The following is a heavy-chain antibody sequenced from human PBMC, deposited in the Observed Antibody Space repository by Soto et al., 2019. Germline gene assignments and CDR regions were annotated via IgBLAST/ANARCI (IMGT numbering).Heavy chain of an antibody. Sequence: PETLSLTSAVSGVSLSGYYSSWIRQPPPKGLERIVEINHSGNTNYNPSLKSRVTISVDTSKNQFSLKLSSVTAADTAVYYCARGPYCSSTSCCYYYYGMDVWGQGTTVTVSS. D-gene: IGHD2-2*01. V-gene: IGHV4-34*01. CDR3: ARGPYCSSTSCCYYYYGMDV. CDR2: INHSGNT. CDR1: GVSLSGYY. J-gene: IGHJ6*02.